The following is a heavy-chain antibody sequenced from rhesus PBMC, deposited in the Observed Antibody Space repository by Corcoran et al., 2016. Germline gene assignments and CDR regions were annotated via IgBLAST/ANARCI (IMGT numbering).Heavy chain of an antibody. CDR3: ARDPRGSPDFDY. V-gene: IGHV4S12*01. CDR2: IYSNSEGT. Sequence: QVQLQESGPGVVKPPETLSLTCAVSGGTISSGYCYWSWIRQPPGKGQEWIGGIYSNSEGTNYNPSLRSRVTISQDTTTNQFSLKLSSLTATDTAVYYCARDPRGSPDFDYWGQGVLVTVSS. J-gene: IGHJ4*01. CDR1: GGTISSGYCY. D-gene: IGHD3-9*01.